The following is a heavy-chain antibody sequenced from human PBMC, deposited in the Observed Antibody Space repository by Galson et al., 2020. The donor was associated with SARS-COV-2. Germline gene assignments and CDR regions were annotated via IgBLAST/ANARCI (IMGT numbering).Heavy chain of an antibody. CDR1: GGSFSGYY. J-gene: IGHJ6*02. Sequence: ETSETLSLTCAVYGGSFSGYYWSWIRQPPGKGLEWIGEINHSGSTNYNPSLKSRVTISVDTSKNQFSLKLSSVTAADTAVYYCARAYYYDSSGYQSSYYYYGMDVWGQGTTVTVSS. D-gene: IGHD3-22*01. V-gene: IGHV4-34*01. CDR3: ARAYYYDSSGYQSSYYYYGMDV. CDR2: INHSGST.